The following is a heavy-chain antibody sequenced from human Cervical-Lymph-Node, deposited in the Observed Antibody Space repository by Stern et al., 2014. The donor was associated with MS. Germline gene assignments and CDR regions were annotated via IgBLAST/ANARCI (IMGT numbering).Heavy chain of an antibody. CDR3: ARDREEYTFYYYYGMDV. CDR1: GFKFSAYA. V-gene: IGHV3-30*14. Sequence: QVQLVESGGGVVQPGRPLRLSCAASGFKFSAYAMFWVRQAPGKGLAWAALISHDGSNTYYSDSFKGRFTVSRANSATPFYFQLISLRVDDTAVYYCARDREEYTFYYYYGMDVWGQGATVAVSS. D-gene: IGHD2/OR15-2a*01. CDR2: ISHDGSNT. J-gene: IGHJ6*02.